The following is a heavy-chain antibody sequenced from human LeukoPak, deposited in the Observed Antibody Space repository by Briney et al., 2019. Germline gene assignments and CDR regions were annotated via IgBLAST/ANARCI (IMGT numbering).Heavy chain of an antibody. CDR3: ARGVGAPNWFDP. V-gene: IGHV1-2*02. CDR1: GYTFTGYY. J-gene: IGHJ5*02. CDR2: INPNSGGT. Sequence: ASVKVSCKASGYTFTGYYMHWVRPAPGQGLGWMGWINPNSGGTNYAQKFQGRVTLTRDTPISTAYMELTRLTSDDTAVYYCARGVGAPNWFDPWGQGTLVTVSS. D-gene: IGHD1-26*01.